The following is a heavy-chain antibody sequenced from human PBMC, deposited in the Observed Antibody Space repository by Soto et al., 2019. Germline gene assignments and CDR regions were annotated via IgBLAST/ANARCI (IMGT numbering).Heavy chain of an antibody. Sequence: EVQLVESGGGLVQPGGSLRLSCAASGFTFSSDWMTWVRQAPGKGLEWVANIKEDGSEKYYVDSVKGRFTISRDNAEKSLYLQMNSLGAEDSAVYYCARGIQQLDSWGQGTTVTVSS. V-gene: IGHV3-7*03. CDR3: ARGIQQLDS. CDR2: IKEDGSEK. J-gene: IGHJ6*02. CDR1: GFTFSSDW. D-gene: IGHD6-13*01.